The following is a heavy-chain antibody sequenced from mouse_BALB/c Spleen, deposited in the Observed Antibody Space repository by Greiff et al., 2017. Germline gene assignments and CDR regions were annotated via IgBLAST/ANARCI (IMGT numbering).Heavy chain of an antibody. CDR3: ARDNWDGFAY. V-gene: IGHV5-6-3*01. Sequence: DVMLVESGGGLVQPGGSLKLSCAASGFTFSSYGMSWVRQTPDKRLELVATINSNGGSTYYPDSVKGRFTISRDNAKNTLYLQMSSLKSEDTAMYYCARDNWDGFAYWGQGTLVTVSA. D-gene: IGHD4-1*01. CDR1: GFTFSSYG. J-gene: IGHJ3*01. CDR2: INSNGGST.